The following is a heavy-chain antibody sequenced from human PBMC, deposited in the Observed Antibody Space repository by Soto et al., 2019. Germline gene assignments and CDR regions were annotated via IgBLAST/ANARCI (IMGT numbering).Heavy chain of an antibody. D-gene: IGHD5-18*01. J-gene: IGHJ6*03. CDR3: ARRGYFFFYYYYYYMDV. V-gene: IGHV3-33*01. CDR1: GFTFSSYG. CDR2: IWYDGSNK. Sequence: GGSLRLSCAASGFTFSSYGMHWVRQAPGKGLEWVAVIWYDGSNKYYADSVKGRFTISRDNSKNTLYLQMNSLRAEDTAVYYCARRGYFFFYYYYYYMDVWGKGTTVTVSS.